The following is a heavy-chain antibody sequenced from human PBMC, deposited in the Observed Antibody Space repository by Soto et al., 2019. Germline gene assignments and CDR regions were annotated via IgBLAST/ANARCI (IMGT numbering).Heavy chain of an antibody. J-gene: IGHJ4*02. CDR2: IYYSGST. V-gene: IGHV4-59*01. Sequence: SETLSLTCTVSGGSISSYYWSWIRQPPGKGLEWIGYIYYSGSTNYNPSLKSRVTVSVDTCKNQFSLKLSSLTAADTAVYYCARGYSSYLFDCWGQGTLVTVSS. CDR1: GGSISSYY. D-gene: IGHD6-13*01. CDR3: ARGYSSYLFDC.